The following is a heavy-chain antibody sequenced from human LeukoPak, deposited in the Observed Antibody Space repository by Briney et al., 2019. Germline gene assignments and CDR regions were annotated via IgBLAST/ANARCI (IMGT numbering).Heavy chain of an antibody. CDR1: GYTLTELS. CDR2: FDLEDGET. V-gene: IGHV1-24*01. Sequence: ASVKVSCKVSGYTLTELSMHWVRQAPGKGLEWMGGFDLEDGETIYAQKFQGRVTMTTDTSTSTAYMELRSLRSDDTAVYYCARDPRDIVVVPAVINFDYWGQGTLVTVSS. D-gene: IGHD2-2*01. CDR3: ARDPRDIVVVPAVINFDY. J-gene: IGHJ4*02.